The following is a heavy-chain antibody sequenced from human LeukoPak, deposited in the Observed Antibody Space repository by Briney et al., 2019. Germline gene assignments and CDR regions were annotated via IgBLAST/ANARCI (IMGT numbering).Heavy chain of an antibody. CDR2: ICSDATNQ. V-gene: IGHV3-33*06. CDR3: AKDAQSGFDYSIAPEN. CDR1: GFTFSHFS. D-gene: IGHD4-11*01. Sequence: PGGSLRLSCVASGFTFSHFSMHWVRQAPGKGLEWVSVICSDATNQYYADSVKGRFTISRDNSRNTLYLQMDSLRAEDTAVYYCAKDAQSGFDYSIAPENWGQGSLVTVSS. J-gene: IGHJ4*02.